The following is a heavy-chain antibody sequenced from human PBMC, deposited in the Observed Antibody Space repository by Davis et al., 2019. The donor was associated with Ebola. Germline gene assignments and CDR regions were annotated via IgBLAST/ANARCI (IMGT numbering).Heavy chain of an antibody. D-gene: IGHD3-22*01. CDR1: GGSFSGYY. Sequence: MPSETLSLTCAVYGGSFSGYYWSWIRQPPGKGLEWIGEINHSGSTNYNPSLKSRVTISVDTSKNQFSLKLSSVTAADTAVYYCAAMRDSSGYYYYYYGMDVWGQGTTVTVAS. CDR3: AAMRDSSGYYYYYYGMDV. J-gene: IGHJ6*02. V-gene: IGHV4-34*01. CDR2: INHSGST.